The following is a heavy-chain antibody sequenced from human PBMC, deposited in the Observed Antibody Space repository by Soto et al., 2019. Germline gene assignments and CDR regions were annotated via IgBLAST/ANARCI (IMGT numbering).Heavy chain of an antibody. CDR1: GFTFSSYE. V-gene: IGHV3-48*03. J-gene: IGHJ6*02. Sequence: GGSLRLSCAASGFTFSSYEMNWVRQAPGKGLEWVSYISSSGSTIYYADSVKGRFTISRDNAKNSLYLQMNSLRAEDTAVYYCASGGRFLEWLPSYGMDVWGQGTTVTV. CDR2: ISSSGSTI. CDR3: ASGGRFLEWLPSYGMDV. D-gene: IGHD3-3*01.